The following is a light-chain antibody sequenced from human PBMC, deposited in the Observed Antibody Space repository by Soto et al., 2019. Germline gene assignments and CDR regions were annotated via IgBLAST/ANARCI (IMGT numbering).Light chain of an antibody. J-gene: IGKJ4*01. CDR2: ETS. V-gene: IGKV3-11*01. Sequence: EVVLTQSPDTLSLSPGERATLSCRASQDVGKFLVWYQQKPGLSPSLVIYETSKRATDIPDRFSGSGSGTDFTVTINHLEPEDVGVYYCQQRNNWPLTFGGGTKVELK. CDR1: QDVGKF. CDR3: QQRNNWPLT.